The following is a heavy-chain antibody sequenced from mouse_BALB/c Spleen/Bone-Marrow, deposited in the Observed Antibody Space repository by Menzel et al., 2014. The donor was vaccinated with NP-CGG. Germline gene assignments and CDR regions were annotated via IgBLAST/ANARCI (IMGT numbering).Heavy chain of an antibody. V-gene: IGHV1-9*01. Sequence: VMLVESGAELMKPGASVKISCKATGYTFSSYWIEWVKQRPGHGLEWIGEILPGSGSTNHNEKFKGKATFTADTSSNTACMQLSSLTSEDSAVYYCARELGDYWGQGTLVTVSA. CDR1: GYTFSSYW. D-gene: IGHD4-1*01. CDR2: ILPGSGST. CDR3: ARELGDY. J-gene: IGHJ3*01.